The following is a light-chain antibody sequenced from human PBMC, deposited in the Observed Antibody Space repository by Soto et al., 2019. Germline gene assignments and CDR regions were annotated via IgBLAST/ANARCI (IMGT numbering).Light chain of an antibody. J-gene: IGLJ1*01. CDR1: SSDVGSYNL. V-gene: IGLV2-23*01. CDR3: CSYAGTIYV. CDR2: EGS. Sequence: QSVLTQPASVSGSPGQSITISCTGTSSDVGSYNLVSWYQQHPGKAPKLMIYEGSKRPSGVSNRSPGSKSGNTASLTISGLQAEDEADYFCCSYAGTIYVFGTGTKVTVL.